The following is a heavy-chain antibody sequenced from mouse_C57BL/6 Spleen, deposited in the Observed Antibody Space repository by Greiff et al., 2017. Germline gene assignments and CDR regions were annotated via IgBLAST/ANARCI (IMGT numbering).Heavy chain of an antibody. D-gene: IGHD2-3*01. J-gene: IGHJ1*03. Sequence: QVQLKQPGAELVKPGASVKMSCKASGYTFTSYWITWVKQRPGQGLEWIGDIYPGSGSTNYNEKFKSKATLTVDTSSSTAYMQLSSLSSEDSAVYYCARIGDGYWYFDVWGTGTTVTVSS. CDR1: GYTFTSYW. V-gene: IGHV1-55*01. CDR2: IYPGSGST. CDR3: ARIGDGYWYFDV.